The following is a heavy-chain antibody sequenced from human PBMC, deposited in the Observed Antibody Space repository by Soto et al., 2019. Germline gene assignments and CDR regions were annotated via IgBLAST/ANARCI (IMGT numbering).Heavy chain of an antibody. V-gene: IGHV3-64*01. J-gene: IGHJ4*02. Sequence: GGSLRLSCAASGFTFSSYAMHWVRQAPGKGLEYVSAISSNGGSTYYANSVKGRFTISRDNSKNTLYLQMGSLRAEDMAVYYCARDLGSSGWYLETFDYWGQGTLVTVSS. D-gene: IGHD6-19*01. CDR3: ARDLGSSGWYLETFDY. CDR1: GFTFSSYA. CDR2: ISSNGGST.